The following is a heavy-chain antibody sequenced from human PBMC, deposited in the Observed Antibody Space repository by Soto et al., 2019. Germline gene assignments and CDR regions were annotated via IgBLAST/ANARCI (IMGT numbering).Heavy chain of an antibody. CDR1: GGSFSGYY. CDR2: INHSGST. CDR3: ARGGLRSRSSSAVPLLFDY. D-gene: IGHD6-6*01. J-gene: IGHJ4*02. V-gene: IGHV4-34*01. Sequence: QVQLQQWGAGLLKPSETLSLTCAVYGGSFSGYYWSWIRQPPGKGLEWIGEINHSGSTNYNPSLKSRVTISVDTSKNQFSLKLSSVTAADTAVYYCARGGLRSRSSSAVPLLFDYWCQGTLVTVSS.